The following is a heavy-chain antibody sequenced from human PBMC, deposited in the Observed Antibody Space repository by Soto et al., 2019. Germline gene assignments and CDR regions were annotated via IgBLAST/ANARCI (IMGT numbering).Heavy chain of an antibody. Sequence: PSETLSLTCTVSGGSISSYYWSWIRQPPGKGLEWIGYIYYSGSTNYNPSLKSRVTISVDTSKNQFSLKLSSVTAADTAVYYCARVGGYSSSWRANYYYYGMDVWGQGTTVTVSS. CDR3: ARVGGYSSSWRANYYYYGMDV. CDR1: GGSISSYY. D-gene: IGHD6-13*01. J-gene: IGHJ6*02. CDR2: IYYSGST. V-gene: IGHV4-59*01.